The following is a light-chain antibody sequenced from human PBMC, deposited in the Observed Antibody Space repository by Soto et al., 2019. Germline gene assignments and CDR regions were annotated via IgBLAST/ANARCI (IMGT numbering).Light chain of an antibody. CDR3: SSYTTSSTPVV. CDR1: SSDLGVYNY. V-gene: IGLV2-14*01. CDR2: EVT. J-gene: IGLJ2*01. Sequence: QSALTQPASVSGSPGQSITISCTGTSSDLGVYNYVSWYQQHPGKAPKLIIYEVTNRPSGVSNRFSGSKSGNTASLTISGLQAEDEADYYCSSYTTSSTPVVFGGGTKVTVL.